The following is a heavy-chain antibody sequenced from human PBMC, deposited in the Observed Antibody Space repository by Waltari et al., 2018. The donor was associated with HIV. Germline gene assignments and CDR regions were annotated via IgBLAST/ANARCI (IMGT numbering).Heavy chain of an antibody. CDR3: ASITYCGGDCYPRGMDV. D-gene: IGHD2-21*02. Sequence: EVQLVESGGGLVQPGGSLRLSCAASGFTVSSNYMSWVRQAPGKGLECVSVIYSGGSTYYAYPVKGRFTISRYNSKNPLYLQMNSLRAEDTAGYYCASITYCGGDCYPRGMDVWGQGTTVTVSS. V-gene: IGHV3-66*01. CDR2: IYSGGST. CDR1: GFTVSSNY. J-gene: IGHJ6*02.